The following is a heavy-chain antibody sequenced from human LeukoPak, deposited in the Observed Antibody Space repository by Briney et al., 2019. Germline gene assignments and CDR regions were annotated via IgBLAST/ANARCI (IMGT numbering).Heavy chain of an antibody. V-gene: IGHV4-4*07. CDR3: ARDGGTAYFDH. D-gene: IGHD2-8*02. CDR2: MYTTGST. Sequence: SETLSLTCTVSGGSISSYYWSWIRQPPGKGLEWIGRMYTTGSTDYNPSLKSRVTMSVDTSTNQFSLKLRSVTAADTAVYYCARDGGTAYFDHWGQGTLVAVSS. J-gene: IGHJ4*02. CDR1: GGSISSYY.